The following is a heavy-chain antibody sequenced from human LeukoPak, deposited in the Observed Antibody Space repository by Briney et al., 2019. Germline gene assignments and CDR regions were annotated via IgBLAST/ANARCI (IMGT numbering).Heavy chain of an antibody. CDR2: TPGSGGST. CDR1: GFTFNTFA. Sequence: GGSLRLSCAASGFTFNTFAMSWVRQAPGKGLEWVSATPGSGGSTYYADSVKGRFTIPRDNSKNTLYLQMNSLRAEDTAVYYCAKRYLGASGSYSFDYWGQGTLVTVSS. D-gene: IGHD1-26*01. V-gene: IGHV3-23*01. CDR3: AKRYLGASGSYSFDY. J-gene: IGHJ4*02.